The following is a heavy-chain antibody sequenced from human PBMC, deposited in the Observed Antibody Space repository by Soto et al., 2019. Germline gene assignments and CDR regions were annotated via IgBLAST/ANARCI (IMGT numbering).Heavy chain of an antibody. Sequence: ASVKVSCKASGGTFSSYAISWVRQAPGQGLEWMGGIIPIFGTANYAQKFQGRVTITGDESTSTAYMELSSLRSEDTAVYYCARGRFGRIAAAGTAHYYYGMDVWGQGTTVTVSS. V-gene: IGHV1-69*13. CDR2: IIPIFGTA. CDR3: ARGRFGRIAAAGTAHYYYGMDV. CDR1: GGTFSSYA. D-gene: IGHD6-13*01. J-gene: IGHJ6*02.